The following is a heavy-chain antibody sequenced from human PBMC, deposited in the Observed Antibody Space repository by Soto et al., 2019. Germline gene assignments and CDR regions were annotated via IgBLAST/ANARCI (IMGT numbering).Heavy chain of an antibody. V-gene: IGHV3-9*01. CDR1: GFNFDDSA. CDR2: ITWNSGHI. J-gene: IGHJ4*02. Sequence: EVQLVESGGALVQPGRSLRPSCVASGFNFDDSAMNWVRQVPGKGLEWVSGITWNSGHILYADSVKGRFTISRDNAKKSLYLELNSLRPEDTALYYCAKGRSSMIVVVMDYWGQGTPVTASS. CDR3: AKGRSSMIVVVMDY. D-gene: IGHD3-22*01.